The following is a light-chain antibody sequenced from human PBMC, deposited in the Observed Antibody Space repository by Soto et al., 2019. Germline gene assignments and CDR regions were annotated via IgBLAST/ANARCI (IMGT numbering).Light chain of an antibody. V-gene: IGLV8-61*01. J-gene: IGLJ1*01. CDR3: ALFMGNGISV. CDR1: SGSVSTANN. CDR2: STS. Sequence: QAVVTPESSFSVSPGGTVTLTCGLISGSVSTANNPNWYQQTPGQAPRTLIYSTSTRSSGVPDRFSGSILGNKAALTITGAHADDESDYYGALFMGNGISVFGTGTKVTVL.